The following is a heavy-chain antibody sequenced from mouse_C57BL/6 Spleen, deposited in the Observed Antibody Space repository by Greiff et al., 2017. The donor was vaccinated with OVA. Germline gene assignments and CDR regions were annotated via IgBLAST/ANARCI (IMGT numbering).Heavy chain of an antibody. CDR3: ARCSYDYGSLDY. V-gene: IGHV1-64*01. J-gene: IGHJ2*01. CDR1: GYTFTSYW. Sequence: QVQLQQPGAELVKPGASVKLSCKASGYTFTSYWMHWVKQRPGQGLEWIGMIHPNSGSTNYNEKFKSKATLTVDKSSSTAYMQLSSLTSEDSAVYYCARCSYDYGSLDYWGQGTTLTVSS. D-gene: IGHD2-4*01. CDR2: IHPNSGST.